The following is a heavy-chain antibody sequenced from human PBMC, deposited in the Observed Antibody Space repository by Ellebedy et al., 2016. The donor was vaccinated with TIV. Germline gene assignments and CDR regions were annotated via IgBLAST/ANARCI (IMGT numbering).Heavy chain of an antibody. CDR2: IKTDGSET. CDR3: VGFGVFNL. V-gene: IGHV3-7*01. CDR1: GFSFSNFW. D-gene: IGHD3-3*01. J-gene: IGHJ5*02. Sequence: PGGSLRLSCAAWGFSFSNFWMSWVRQAPGKGLEWVAHIKTDGSETYYVDSVKGRFTISRENAKNALFLQLDGLGVYDSALYYCVGFGVFNLWGQGAPVTVSS.